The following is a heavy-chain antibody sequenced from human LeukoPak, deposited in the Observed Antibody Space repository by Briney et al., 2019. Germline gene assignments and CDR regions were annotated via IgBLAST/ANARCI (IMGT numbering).Heavy chain of an antibody. J-gene: IGHJ4*02. D-gene: IGHD1-1*01. CDR3: AKGSNFAFDN. CDR1: GFSFSNFW. CDR2: INPDGTAA. Sequence: GGSLRLSCAASGFSFSNFWMHWVRQAPGMGLVWVSQINPDGTAALYADSVKGRFTIPRDNAKNTLYLQMNTLRADDTAVYYCAKGSNFAFDNWGQGILVTVSS. V-gene: IGHV3-74*01.